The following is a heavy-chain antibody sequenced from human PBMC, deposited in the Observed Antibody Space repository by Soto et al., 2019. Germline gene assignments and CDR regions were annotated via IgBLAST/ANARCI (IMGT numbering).Heavy chain of an antibody. CDR2: VSASART. Sequence: QVQLQESGPGLVKPSETLSLTCTVSGDSISNVYWSWIRQPAGKGLESMGRVSASARTNYNPSLQSRVTLSLATSKTQSSLRLTSVPAADTAVYFCATGMGRYLDLWGRGTLVIVSA. CDR1: GDSISNVY. J-gene: IGHJ2*01. D-gene: IGHD2-8*01. V-gene: IGHV4-4*07. CDR3: ATGMGRYLDL.